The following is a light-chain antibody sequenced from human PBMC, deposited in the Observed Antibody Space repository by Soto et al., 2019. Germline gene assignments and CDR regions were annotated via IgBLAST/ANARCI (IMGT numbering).Light chain of an antibody. CDR2: EVT. V-gene: IGLV2-14*01. Sequence: QSVLTQPASVSGSPGQSITISCTGTSSDVGGYNFVSWYQQQPGKAPKLMIYEVTNRPSGVSNRFSGSKSGNTASLTISGLQAEDEADYYCSSYTTTSRYVVFGGGTKLTVL. CDR3: SSYTTTSRYVV. CDR1: SSDVGGYNF. J-gene: IGLJ2*01.